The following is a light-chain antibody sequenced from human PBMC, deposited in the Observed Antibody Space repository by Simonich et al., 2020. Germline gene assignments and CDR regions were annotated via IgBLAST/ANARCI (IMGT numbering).Light chain of an antibody. V-gene: IGKV4-1*01. CDR1: QSVLYRSNNKNY. CDR2: WAA. J-gene: IGKJ1*01. CDR3: QQYYSTPWT. Sequence: DIVMTQSPDSLAVSLGERAPINCKSSQSVLYRSNNKNYLAWYQQKPGQPPKLLIYWAATRESGVPDRFSGSGSGKDFTLTISSLQAEDVAVYYCQQYYSTPWTFGQGTKVEIK.